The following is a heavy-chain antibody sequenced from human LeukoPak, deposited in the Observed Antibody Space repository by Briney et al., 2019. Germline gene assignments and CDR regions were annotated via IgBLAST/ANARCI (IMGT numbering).Heavy chain of an antibody. CDR1: GGSISSYY. J-gene: IGHJ5*02. V-gene: IGHV4-59*01. Sequence: SETLSLTCTVSGGSISSYYWSWIRQPPGKGLEWIGYIYYSGSTNYNPSLKSRVTISVDTSKNQFSLKLSSVTAADTAVYYCARTYTTGTTNWFDPWGQGTLVTVSS. CDR2: IYYSGST. D-gene: IGHD1-1*01. CDR3: ARTYTTGTTNWFDP.